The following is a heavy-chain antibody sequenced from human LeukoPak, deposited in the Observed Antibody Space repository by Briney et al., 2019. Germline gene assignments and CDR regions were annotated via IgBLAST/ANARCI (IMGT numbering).Heavy chain of an antibody. CDR1: GFTFSDHY. J-gene: IGHJ4*02. CDR3: TRVRLGAATRYFDY. V-gene: IGHV3-72*01. CDR2: IKNKANSYST. D-gene: IGHD1-26*01. Sequence: GGSLRLSCAASGFTFSDHYMDWVRLAPGKGLEWVGRIKNKANSYSTEYAASVKGRSTISRDDSKNSLYLQINSLRSEDTALYYCTRVRLGAATRYFDYWGQGTLVTVSS.